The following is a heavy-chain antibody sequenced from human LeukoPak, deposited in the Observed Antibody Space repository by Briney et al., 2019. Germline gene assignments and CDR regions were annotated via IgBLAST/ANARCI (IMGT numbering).Heavy chain of an antibody. CDR1: GGSFSGYY. D-gene: IGHD3-10*01. CDR3: ARGNQYYYGSGRLNWFDP. Sequence: SETLSLTCAVYGGSFSGYYWSWIRQPPGKGLEWIGEINHSGSTNYNPSLKSRVTISVDTSKNQFSLKLSSVTAADTAVYYCARGNQYYYGSGRLNWFDPWGQGTLVTVSS. J-gene: IGHJ5*02. CDR2: INHSGST. V-gene: IGHV4-34*01.